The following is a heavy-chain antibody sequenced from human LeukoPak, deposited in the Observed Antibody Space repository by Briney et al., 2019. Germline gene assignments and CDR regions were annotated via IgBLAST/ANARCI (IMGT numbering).Heavy chain of an antibody. CDR3: ARSLVY. CDR1: GFTFSTYA. J-gene: IGHJ4*02. D-gene: IGHD3-16*01. CDR2: ISYDGRNK. V-gene: IGHV3-30*04. Sequence: GGSLRLSCAASGFTFSTYAMHWVRQAPGKGLEWVAVISYDGRNKYYADSVKGRFTISRDNSRNTLCLQMISLRAEDTAVYYCARSLVYWGQGTLVTVSS.